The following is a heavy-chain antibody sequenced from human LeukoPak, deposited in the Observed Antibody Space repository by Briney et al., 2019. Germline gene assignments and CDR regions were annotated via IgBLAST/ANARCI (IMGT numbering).Heavy chain of an antibody. D-gene: IGHD2-8*01. CDR3: ASDRTPNGY. CDR2: INSDGSST. Sequence: GGSLRLSCAASGFTFSTYWMHWVRQAPGKGPVWVSRINSDGSSTSYADSVKGRFTISRDNAKNTLYLQMTSLRAEDTAMYYCASDRTPNGYWGQGTLVTVSS. V-gene: IGHV3-74*01. CDR1: GFTFSTYW. J-gene: IGHJ4*02.